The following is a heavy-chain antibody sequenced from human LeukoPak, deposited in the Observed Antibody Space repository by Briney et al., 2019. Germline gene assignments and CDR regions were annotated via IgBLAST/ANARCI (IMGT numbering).Heavy chain of an antibody. CDR2: INPNTGGT. Sequence: ASVKVSCKASGYTFIDYYVHWVRQAPGQGLEWMGYINPNTGGTNFAQKFQGWVTMTRDTSISTAYMELSRLKSDDTAVYCCATDGGTRGAVAGYFDYWGQGTLVTVSS. J-gene: IGHJ4*02. CDR3: ATDGGTRGAVAGYFDY. D-gene: IGHD6-19*01. V-gene: IGHV1-2*04. CDR1: GYTFIDYY.